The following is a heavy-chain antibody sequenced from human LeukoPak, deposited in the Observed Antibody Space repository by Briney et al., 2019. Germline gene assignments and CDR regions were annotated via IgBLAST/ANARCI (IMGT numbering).Heavy chain of an antibody. J-gene: IGHJ4*02. CDR1: GGSISSHY. CDR2: IYYSGST. V-gene: IGHV4-59*11. CDR3: ASFYCSSTSCQFDY. D-gene: IGHD2-2*01. Sequence: PSETLSLTCTVSGGSISSHYWSWIRQPPGKGLEWIGYIYYSGSTNYNPSLKSRVTISVDTSKNQFSLKLSSVTAADTAVYYCASFYCSSTSCQFDYWGQGTLVTVSS.